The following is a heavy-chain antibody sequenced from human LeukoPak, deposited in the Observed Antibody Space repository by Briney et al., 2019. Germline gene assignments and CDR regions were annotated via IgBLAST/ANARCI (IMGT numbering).Heavy chain of an antibody. Sequence: GESLKISCKGSGYSFTSYWIGWVRQMPGKGLEWMGIIYPGDSDTRYSPSLQGQVTISADKSISTAYLQWSSLKASDTAMYYCARLKAKLRFLEWLLRGSWFDPWGQGTLVTVSS. D-gene: IGHD3-3*01. V-gene: IGHV5-51*01. CDR1: GYSFTSYW. J-gene: IGHJ5*02. CDR2: IYPGDSDT. CDR3: ARLKAKLRFLEWLLRGSWFDP.